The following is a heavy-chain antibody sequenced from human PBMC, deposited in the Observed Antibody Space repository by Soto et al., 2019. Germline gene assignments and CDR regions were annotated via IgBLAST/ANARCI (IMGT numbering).Heavy chain of an antibody. CDR1: GYTFTSYG. V-gene: IGHV1-3*01. CDR2: INAANGDT. CDR3: VRRHVSATGIDWFDP. Sequence: ASVKVSCKASGYTFTSYGIHWVRQAPGQRLEWMGWINAANGDTKYSPKFQGRVTITGDTSASTTYMELSSLRSEDTAVYYCVRRHVSATGIDWFDPWGQGTLVTVSS. D-gene: IGHD6-13*01. J-gene: IGHJ5*02.